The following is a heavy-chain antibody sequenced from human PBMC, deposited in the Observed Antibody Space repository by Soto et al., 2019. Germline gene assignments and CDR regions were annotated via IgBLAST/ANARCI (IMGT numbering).Heavy chain of an antibody. V-gene: IGHV1-18*01. CDR2: ISTYYGNT. J-gene: IGHJ4*02. CDR1: GYTFTSYA. D-gene: IGHD6-6*01. CDR3: ARHSVAEYYFDY. Sequence: QVQLVQSGAEVKKPGASLKVSCKASGYTFTSYAISWVRQAPGQGLEWMGWISTYYGNTNYAQILQGRXXMXTXXATNTAYMELRSLRSDDTAVYYCARHSVAEYYFDYWGQGTLVTVSS.